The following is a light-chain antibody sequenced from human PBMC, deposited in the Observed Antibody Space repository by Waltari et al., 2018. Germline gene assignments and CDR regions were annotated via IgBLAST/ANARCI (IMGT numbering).Light chain of an antibody. CDR1: YPNIGRHN. V-gene: IGLV1-47*01. Sequence: QSVLTQPPSASGTPGQRVTIPFSGSYPNIGRHNVYWSQQLPGPAPKHLIFNNNHLPSGVPDRFSGSKSGTSASLAISGLRSEDEADYYCAAWDDNLRGVFGGGTRLAVL. CDR2: NNN. J-gene: IGLJ2*01. CDR3: AAWDDNLRGV.